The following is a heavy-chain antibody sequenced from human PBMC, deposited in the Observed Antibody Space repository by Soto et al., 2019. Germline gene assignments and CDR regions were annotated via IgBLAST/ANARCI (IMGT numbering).Heavy chain of an antibody. CDR1: GFTFTSSA. CDR2: IVVGSGNT. D-gene: IGHD4-17*01. V-gene: IGHV1-58*01. Sequence: RASVKVSCKASGFTFTSSAVQWVRQARGQRLEWIGWIVVGSGNTNYAQKFQERVTITRDMSTSTAYMELSSLRSEDTAVYYCAANTYGDLYYFDYWGQGTLVTVSS. CDR3: AANTYGDLYYFDY. J-gene: IGHJ4*02.